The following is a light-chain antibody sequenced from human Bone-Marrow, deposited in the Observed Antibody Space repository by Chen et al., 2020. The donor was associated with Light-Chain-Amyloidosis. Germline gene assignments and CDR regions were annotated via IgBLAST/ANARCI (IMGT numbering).Light chain of an antibody. Sequence: QSVLTQPPSASGTPGQRVTISCSGSSSNIGSNYVYWYQQLPGAAPKPLVHRYNQRPSGVPDRFSGSRSATSASLAISGLRSEDEADYYCAAWDDSLSGYVFGTGTKVTVL. CDR3: AAWDDSLSGYV. CDR2: RYN. V-gene: IGLV1-47*01. CDR1: SSNIGSNY. J-gene: IGLJ1*01.